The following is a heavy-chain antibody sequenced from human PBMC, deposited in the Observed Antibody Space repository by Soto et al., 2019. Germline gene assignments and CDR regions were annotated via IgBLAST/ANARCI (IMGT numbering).Heavy chain of an antibody. Sequence: GESLKISCKGSGYSFTSYWISWVRQMPGKGLEWMGRIDPSDSYTNYSPSFQGHVTISADKSISTAYLQWSSLKASDTAMYYCARHENGEPIGILYYYGMDVWGQGTTVTVSS. V-gene: IGHV5-10-1*01. D-gene: IGHD1-26*01. CDR2: IDPSDSYT. CDR3: ARHENGEPIGILYYYGMDV. CDR1: GYSFTSYW. J-gene: IGHJ6*02.